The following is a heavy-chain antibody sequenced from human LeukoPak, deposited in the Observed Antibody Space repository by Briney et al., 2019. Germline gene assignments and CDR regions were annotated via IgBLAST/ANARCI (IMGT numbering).Heavy chain of an antibody. V-gene: IGHV1-69*05. D-gene: IGHD6-13*01. J-gene: IGHJ5*02. CDR1: GGTFSSYA. Sequence: GASVKVSCKASGGTFSSYAISWVRQAPGQGLEWMGGIIPIFGTANYAQKFQGRVTMTRDMSTSTVYMELSSLRSEDTAVYYCARDGYSSSWYPSWFDPWGQGTLVTVSS. CDR2: IIPIFGTA. CDR3: ARDGYSSSWYPSWFDP.